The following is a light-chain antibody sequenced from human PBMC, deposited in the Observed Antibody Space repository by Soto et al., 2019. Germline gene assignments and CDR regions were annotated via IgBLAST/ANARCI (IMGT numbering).Light chain of an antibody. CDR2: DNN. V-gene: IGLV1-40*01. Sequence: QSVLTQPPSVSGAPGQGVTISCTGSSSNIGAGFDVHWYQQLPGTAPKLLIYDNNHRPSGVPARFSGSKSGTSASLAITGLQAEDEADYYCQSYDNSLTGAYVFGTGTKLTVL. CDR3: QSYDNSLTGAYV. CDR1: SSNIGAGFD. J-gene: IGLJ1*01.